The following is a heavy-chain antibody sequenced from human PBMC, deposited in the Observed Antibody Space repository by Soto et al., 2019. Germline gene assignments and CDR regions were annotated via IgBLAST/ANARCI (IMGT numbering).Heavy chain of an antibody. D-gene: IGHD2-15*01. CDR2: IYHSGST. Sequence: SETLSLTCAVSGGSISSGGYSWSWIRQPPGKGLEWIGYIYHSGSTYYNPSLKSRVTISVDTSKNQFSLKLSSVTAADTAVYYCARAYCSGGSCYSAGGFDPWGQGTLVTVSS. J-gene: IGHJ5*02. V-gene: IGHV4-30-2*01. CDR3: ARAYCSGGSCYSAGGFDP. CDR1: GGSISSGGYS.